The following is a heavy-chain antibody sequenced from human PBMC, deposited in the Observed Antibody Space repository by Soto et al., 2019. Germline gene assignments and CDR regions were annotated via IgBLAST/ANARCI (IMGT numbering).Heavy chain of an antibody. CDR3: ARGASHYYYYYGMDV. V-gene: IGHV1-18*01. CDR1: GYTFNNYG. CDR2: IRAYNGNR. Sequence: QDQLVQSGAEVKKPGASVKVSCKASGYTFNNYGISWVRQAPGQGLEWMGWIRAYNGNRNYAQKFQGRVSTTTETSTSTAYMELRSLRSDDTAVYYCARGASHYYYYYGMDVWGQGTTVTVSS. J-gene: IGHJ6*02.